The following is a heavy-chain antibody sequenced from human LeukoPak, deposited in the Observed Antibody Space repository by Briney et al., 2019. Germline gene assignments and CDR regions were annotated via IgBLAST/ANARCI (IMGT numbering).Heavy chain of an antibody. J-gene: IGHJ4*02. V-gene: IGHV3-15*07. CDR1: GFTLGNVW. D-gene: IGHD3-10*01. CDR3: ITVSLSVPH. CDR2: ISSKANGGTT. Sequence: PGGSLRLSCAASGFTLGNVWINWIRQAPGKGLEWVGRISSKANGGTTDYAAPVKGRFTISRDDSKNTLDLQMNSLKIEDTAIYYCITVSLSVPHWGQGTQVTVSS.